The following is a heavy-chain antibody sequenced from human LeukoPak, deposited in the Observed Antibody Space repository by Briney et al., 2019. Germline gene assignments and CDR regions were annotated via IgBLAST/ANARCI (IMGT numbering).Heavy chain of an antibody. CDR1: GYTFTSYY. CDR3: ARVGYYGSGSSLRYFQH. CDR2: INPSGGST. Sequence: ASVKVSCKASGYTFTSYYMYWVRQAPGQGLEWMGIINPSGGSTSYAQKFQGRVTMTRDTSTSTAYMELRSLRSDDTAVYYCARVGYYGSGSSLRYFQHWGQGTLVTVSS. J-gene: IGHJ1*01. D-gene: IGHD3-10*01. V-gene: IGHV1-46*01.